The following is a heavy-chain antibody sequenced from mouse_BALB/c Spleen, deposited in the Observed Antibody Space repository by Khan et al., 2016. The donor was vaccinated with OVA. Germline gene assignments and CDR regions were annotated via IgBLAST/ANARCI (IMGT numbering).Heavy chain of an antibody. CDR3: ALTTYDPQDFEV. CDR2: IAPANGNT. V-gene: IGHV14-3*02. Sequence: VQLQQSGAELVKPGASVKLSCTASGFNIKDTYLHWVNQRPEQGLEWIGRIAPANGNTKYDPNFQGKATITADTSSNTSYLQLNSLTSEDTAVYYCALTTYDPQDFEVWGEGTTVTVSS. CDR1: GFNIKDTY. D-gene: IGHD2-10*02. J-gene: IGHJ1*01.